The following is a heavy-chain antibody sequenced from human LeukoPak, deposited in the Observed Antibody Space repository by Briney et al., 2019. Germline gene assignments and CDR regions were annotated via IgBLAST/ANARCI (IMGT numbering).Heavy chain of an antibody. D-gene: IGHD1-20*01. CDR1: GGTFSSYA. CDR3: ARDQGGITGTYFDY. J-gene: IGHJ4*02. Sequence: ASVKVSCKASGGTFSSYAISWVRQAPGQGLEWMGGIIPIFGTANYAQKFQGRVTITADESTSTAYMELSSLRSEDTAVYYCARDQGGITGTYFDYWGQGTLVTVSS. V-gene: IGHV1-69*13. CDR2: IIPIFGTA.